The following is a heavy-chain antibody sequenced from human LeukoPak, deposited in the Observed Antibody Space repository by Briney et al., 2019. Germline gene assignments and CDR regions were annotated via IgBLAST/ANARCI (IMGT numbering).Heavy chain of an antibody. J-gene: IGHJ4*02. V-gene: IGHV4-61*05. CDR2: IYYSGST. D-gene: IGHD6-13*01. CDR3: ARDGAGGSWCDY. CDR1: GGSISSKTYY. Sequence: SETLSLTCTVSGGSISSKTYYWGWIRQPPGKGLEWIGYIYYSGSTNYNPSLKSRVTISVDTSKNQFSLQLNSVTPEDTAVYYCARDGAGGSWCDYWGQGTLVTVSS.